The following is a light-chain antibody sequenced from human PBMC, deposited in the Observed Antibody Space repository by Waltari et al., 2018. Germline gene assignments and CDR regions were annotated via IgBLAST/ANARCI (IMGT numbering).Light chain of an antibody. V-gene: IGLV2-14*03. CDR2: DVS. CDR1: SSDVGGYNY. Sequence: QSALTQPASVSGSPGQSITISCTGTSSDVGGYNYVPWYQQHPDRAPKRMMYDVSNRPSGVSQRVSGSKSGNTVSLTISGRQAENEAAYYCSSYTTSGTVVFGGETKLTVL. CDR3: SSYTTSGTVV. J-gene: IGLJ2*01.